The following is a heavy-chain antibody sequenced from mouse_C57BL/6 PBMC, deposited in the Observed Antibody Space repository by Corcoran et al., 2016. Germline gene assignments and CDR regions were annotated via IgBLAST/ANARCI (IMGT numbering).Heavy chain of an antibody. CDR1: GYTFTTYG. D-gene: IGHD3-2*02. CDR2: INTYSGVP. V-gene: IGHV9-3*01. Sequence: QIQLVQSGPELKKPGETVKISCKASGYTFTTYGMSWVKQAPGKGLKWMGWINTYSGVPTYADDFKGRFAFSLETSASTAYLQINNLKNEDTATYFCARRSGYDGTDYWGQGTSVTVSS. CDR3: ARRSGYDGTDY. J-gene: IGHJ4*01.